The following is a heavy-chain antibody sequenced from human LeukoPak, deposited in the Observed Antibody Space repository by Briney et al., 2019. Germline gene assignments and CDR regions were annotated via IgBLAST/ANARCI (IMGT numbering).Heavy chain of an antibody. D-gene: IGHD6-19*01. CDR1: GFTFSSYG. V-gene: IGHV3-23*01. CDR3: AKDRGLAVAGSDAFDI. J-gene: IGHJ3*02. CDR2: ISGSGGST. Sequence: PGGTLRLSCAASGFTFSSYGMSWVRQAPGKGLEWVSAISGSGGSTYYADSVKGRFTISRDNSKNTLYLQMNSLRAEDTAVYYCAKDRGLAVAGSDAFDIWGQGTMVTVSS.